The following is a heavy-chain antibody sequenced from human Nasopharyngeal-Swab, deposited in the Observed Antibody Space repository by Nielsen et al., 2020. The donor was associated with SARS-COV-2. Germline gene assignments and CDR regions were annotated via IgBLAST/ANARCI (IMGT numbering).Heavy chain of an antibody. D-gene: IGHD6-13*01. Sequence: SETLSLTCAVYGGSFSGYYWSWIRQPPGKGLEWIGEINHSGSNNYNPSLKSRVTISVDTSKNQFSLKLSSVTAADTAVYYCARWGNSSSWYYFDYWGQGTLVTVSS. CDR3: ARWGNSSSWYYFDY. CDR1: GGSFSGYY. J-gene: IGHJ4*02. CDR2: INHSGSN. V-gene: IGHV4-34*01.